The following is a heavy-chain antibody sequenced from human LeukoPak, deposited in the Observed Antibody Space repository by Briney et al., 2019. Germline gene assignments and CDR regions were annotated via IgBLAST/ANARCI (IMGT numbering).Heavy chain of an antibody. D-gene: IGHD1-26*01. CDR3: ARGFGGGVGGYHRFDP. V-gene: IGHV1-18*01. CDR1: GYTFTSHG. Sequence: ASVKVSCKASGYTFTSHGITWVRQAPGQGLEWMGWISVYNGNTNYAQKVQARVTMTTDTSTSTAYMELRSLRSEDTAVYYCARGFGGGVGGYHRFDPWGQGTLVTVSS. CDR2: ISVYNGNT. J-gene: IGHJ5*02.